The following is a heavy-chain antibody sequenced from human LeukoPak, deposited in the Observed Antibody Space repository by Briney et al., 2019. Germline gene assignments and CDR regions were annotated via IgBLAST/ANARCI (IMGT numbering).Heavy chain of an antibody. Sequence: SETLSLTCSVSGGSVSSYYWSWIRQSPGPGLEWIGYIHNSGRTNYHPSLKSRITGFVDTSKTQVSLRLSSVTAADTAVYYCARHGTISSESYFDYWGQGALVTVSS. V-gene: IGHV4-59*08. D-gene: IGHD1-14*01. CDR1: GGSVSSYY. J-gene: IGHJ4*02. CDR3: ARHGTISSESYFDY. CDR2: IHNSGRT.